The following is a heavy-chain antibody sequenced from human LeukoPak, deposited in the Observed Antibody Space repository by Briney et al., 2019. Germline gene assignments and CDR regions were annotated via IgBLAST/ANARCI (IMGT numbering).Heavy chain of an antibody. CDR1: GDSVRSNPYY. Sequence: SETLSLTCTVSGDSVRSNPYYFCWIRQPPGKGLEWIGTIYYSGNAYYNPSLNSRVTMSVDTSRNQFSLSLTSVTAADTAVYFCVRHMSFTMRPSWGQGTLVTVSS. CDR2: IYYSGNA. CDR3: VRHMSFTMRPS. D-gene: IGHD2-2*01. V-gene: IGHV4-39*01. J-gene: IGHJ5*02.